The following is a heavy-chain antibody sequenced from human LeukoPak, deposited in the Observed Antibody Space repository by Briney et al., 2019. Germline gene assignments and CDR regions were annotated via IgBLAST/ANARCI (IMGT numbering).Heavy chain of an antibody. V-gene: IGHV4-39*01. D-gene: IGHD6-19*01. CDR3: ARQVQQWLFGGLGLKWFDP. J-gene: IGHJ5*02. Sequence: SQTLSLTSTVSGGSISSGGYYWSWIRQPPGKGLEWSGEINHSGSANYNPSLKSRATISLDTSKNQFSLKLSSVTAADTPVYYCARQVQQWLFGGLGLKWFDPWGQRSLVALCS. CDR2: INHSGSA. CDR1: GGSISSGGYY.